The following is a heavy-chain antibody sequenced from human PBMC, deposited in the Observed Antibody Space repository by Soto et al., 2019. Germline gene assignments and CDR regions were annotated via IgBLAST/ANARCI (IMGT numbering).Heavy chain of an antibody. J-gene: IGHJ6*02. Sequence: ASVKVSCKASGGSFSTYPVSWVRQAPGQGLEWLGDIIPLFGTTNYAQKFQGRVTMTADDSTSTAYMELSSLSSADTAVYYCARVTGGPGANYGMDVWGQGTRVTVSS. CDR3: ARVTGGPGANYGMDV. CDR2: IIPLFGTT. CDR1: GGSFSTYP. V-gene: IGHV1-69*13. D-gene: IGHD2-2*01.